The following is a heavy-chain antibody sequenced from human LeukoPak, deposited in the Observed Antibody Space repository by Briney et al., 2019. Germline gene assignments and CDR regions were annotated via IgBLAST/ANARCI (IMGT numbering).Heavy chain of an antibody. V-gene: IGHV3-23*01. J-gene: IGHJ6*04. D-gene: IGHD3-10*01. CDR3: AKDSRAGLDV. CDR2: ISGSGGST. CDR1: GFTFSSYA. Sequence: PGGSLRLSCAASGFTFSSYAMSWVRQAPGKGLEWVSAISGSGGSTYYADSVKGRFTISRDNSKNSLYLQMNSLRTEDTALYYCAKDSRAGLDVWGKGTTVTVSS.